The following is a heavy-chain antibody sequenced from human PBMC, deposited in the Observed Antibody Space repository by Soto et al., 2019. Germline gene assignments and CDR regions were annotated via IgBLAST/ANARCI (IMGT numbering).Heavy chain of an antibody. Sequence: QVQLVQSGAEVKKPGSSVKVSCKASGGTFSSYAISWVRQAPGQGLEWMGGIIPIFGTANYAQKFQGRVTIPADESTSTAYMELSSLRSEDTAVYYCARADCSGGSCYDRSRWWFDPWGQGTLVTVSS. CDR1: GGTFSSYA. J-gene: IGHJ5*02. D-gene: IGHD2-15*01. CDR3: ARADCSGGSCYDRSRWWFDP. V-gene: IGHV1-69*01. CDR2: IIPIFGTA.